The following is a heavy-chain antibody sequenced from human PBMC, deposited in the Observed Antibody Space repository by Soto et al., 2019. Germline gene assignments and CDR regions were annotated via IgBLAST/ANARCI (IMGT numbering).Heavy chain of an antibody. V-gene: IGHV3-48*01. D-gene: IGHD6-19*01. J-gene: IGHJ4*02. Sequence: EVQLVESGGGLVQPGGSLRLSCAASGFTFSSYSMNWVRQAPGKGLEWVSYISSSSSTIYYADSVKGRFTISRDNAKNSLYLQMHSLRAEATAVYYCAGTWRYRSGWYATSPQTFDYWGQGTLVTVSS. CDR2: ISSSSSTI. CDR1: GFTFSSYS. CDR3: AGTWRYRSGWYATSPQTFDY.